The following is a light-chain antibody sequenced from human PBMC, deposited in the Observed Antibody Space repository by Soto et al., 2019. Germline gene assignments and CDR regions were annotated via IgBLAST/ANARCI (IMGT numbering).Light chain of an antibody. CDR2: GVS. CDR3: QQSTA. Sequence: EIVLTQSPGTLSLSPGERATLSCRASQSISNNYLAWYQQRPGQAPRLLIYGVSSRATGIADRFSGSGSGTDFTLTISRLEPEDFAMYYCQQSTAFDQGTRVEI. CDR1: QSISNNY. V-gene: IGKV3-20*01. J-gene: IGKJ1*01.